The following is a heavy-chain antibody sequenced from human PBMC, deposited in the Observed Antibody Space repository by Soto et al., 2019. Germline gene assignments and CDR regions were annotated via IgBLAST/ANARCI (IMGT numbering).Heavy chain of an antibody. V-gene: IGHV4-39*01. J-gene: IGHJ5*02. CDR1: GTSISTTDYY. Sequence: SETLSLTCTVSGTSISTTDYYWGWIRQPPGKGLEWIGSISSSGGTYDNPSLESRVTISVDMSKNQFSLKLSSVTAADTAVYYCARHDVSYHGPGWFDPWGRGTLVTVSS. CDR3: ARHDVSYHGPGWFDP. CDR2: ISSSGGT. D-gene: IGHD1-26*01.